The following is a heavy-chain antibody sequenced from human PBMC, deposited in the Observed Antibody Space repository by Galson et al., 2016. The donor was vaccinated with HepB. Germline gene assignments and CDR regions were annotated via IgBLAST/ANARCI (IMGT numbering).Heavy chain of an antibody. D-gene: IGHD5-18*01. Sequence: SVKVSCKASGYTFTNYGINWVRQAPGQGLEWLGWMSPYYGNTNYAQNLQGRVTMTTDTSTSTAYMELRSLRSDDTAVYFCARDPTGYGSPYYFDYWGQGTLVTVSS. J-gene: IGHJ4*02. CDR1: GYTFTNYG. CDR3: ARDPTGYGSPYYFDY. CDR2: MSPYYGNT. V-gene: IGHV1-18*01.